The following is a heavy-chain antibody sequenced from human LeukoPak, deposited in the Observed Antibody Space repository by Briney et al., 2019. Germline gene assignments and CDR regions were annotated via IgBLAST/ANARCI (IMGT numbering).Heavy chain of an antibody. D-gene: IGHD4-23*01. CDR2: IASDGSST. J-gene: IGHJ4*02. CDR3: ARGRPHGNDY. Sequence: GGSLRLSCAASGFIFSSYWLNWVRQAPGKGLVWVSRIASDGSSTTYADSVKGRFSISRDNAKNTLYLQMNSLRVEETAVYYCARGRPHGNDYWGQGTLVTVSS. V-gene: IGHV3-74*01. CDR1: GFIFSSYW.